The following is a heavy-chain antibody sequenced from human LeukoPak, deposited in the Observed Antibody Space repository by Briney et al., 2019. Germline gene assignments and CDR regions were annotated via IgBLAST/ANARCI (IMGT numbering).Heavy chain of an antibody. CDR3: ARDPYYYDSSGYYSTDY. CDR1: RFTFSSYG. Sequence: GSLRLSCAASRFTFSSYGMNWVRRAPGKGLEWVSYISDSTSSKYYADSVKGRFTISRDNAKNSLYLQMNSLRDEDTAVYYCARDPYYYDSSGYYSTDYWGQGTLVTVSS. CDR2: ISDSTSSK. V-gene: IGHV3-48*02. J-gene: IGHJ4*02. D-gene: IGHD3-22*01.